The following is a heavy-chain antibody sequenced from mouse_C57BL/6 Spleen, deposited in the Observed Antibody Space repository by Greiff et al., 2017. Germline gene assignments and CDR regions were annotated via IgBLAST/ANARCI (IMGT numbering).Heavy chain of an antibody. Sequence: EVKLMESGAGLVKPGGSLKLSCAASGFTFSSYAMSWVRQTPEKRLEWVAYISSGGVYIYYADTVKGRFTLSSDNARHTLYLQMSSLKSEDTAMYYCARMAAHATPYFDYWGQGTTLTVSS. CDR1: GFTFSSYA. CDR2: ISSGGVYI. D-gene: IGHD1-3*01. J-gene: IGHJ2*01. CDR3: ARMAAHATPYFDY. V-gene: IGHV5S21*01.